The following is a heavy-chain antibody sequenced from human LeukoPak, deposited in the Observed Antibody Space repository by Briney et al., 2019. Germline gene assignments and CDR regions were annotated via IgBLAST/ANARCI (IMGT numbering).Heavy chain of an antibody. V-gene: IGHV3-30*18. CDR3: AKDCSGGSCNYPYPDY. Sequence: GGSLRLSCAASGFTFSSYGMHWVRQVPGKGLEWVAVISYDGSNKYYADSVKGRFTISRDNSKNTLYLQMNSLRAEDTAVYYCAKDCSGGSCNYPYPDYWGQGTLVTVSS. CDR1: GFTFSSYG. D-gene: IGHD2-15*01. CDR2: ISYDGSNK. J-gene: IGHJ4*02.